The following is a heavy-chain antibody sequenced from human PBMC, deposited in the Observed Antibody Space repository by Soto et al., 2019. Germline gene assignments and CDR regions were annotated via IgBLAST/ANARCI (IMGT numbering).Heavy chain of an antibody. D-gene: IGHD6-13*01. CDR1: GFTFSSYG. CDR3: AKELAAAADSPFDY. Sequence: GGSLRLSCAASGFTFSSYGMHWVRQAPGKGLEWVAVISYDGSNKYYADSAKGRFTISRDNSKNTLYLQMNSLRAEDTAVYYCAKELAAAADSPFDYWGQGTLVTVSS. CDR2: ISYDGSNK. V-gene: IGHV3-30*18. J-gene: IGHJ4*02.